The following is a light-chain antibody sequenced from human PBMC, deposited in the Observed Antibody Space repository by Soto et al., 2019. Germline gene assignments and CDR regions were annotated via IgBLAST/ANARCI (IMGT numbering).Light chain of an antibody. CDR3: QQYHTWPIT. CDR2: GAS. V-gene: IGKV3-15*01. J-gene: IGKJ5*01. CDR1: QSVSSY. Sequence: EILLTQSPGTLSLSPGDRATLSCRASQSVSSYLAWYQQKPGQAPRLLISGASTGDTGIPARFSGSGSGTEFTLTISSLQSEDCSIYYCQQYHTWPITFGGGTRLEIK.